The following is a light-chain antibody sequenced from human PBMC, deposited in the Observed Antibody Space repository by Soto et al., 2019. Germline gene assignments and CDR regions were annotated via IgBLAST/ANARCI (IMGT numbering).Light chain of an antibody. CDR3: SSYAGSSSV. Sequence: QSVLTQPPSASGSPGQSVAISCTGTSSDVGGYNYVSWYQQHPGEAPKLMIYEVNKRPSGVPDRFSGSKSGNTASLTVSGLQAEDEADYYCSSYAGSSSVFGTGTKVTVL. CDR2: EVN. J-gene: IGLJ1*01. V-gene: IGLV2-8*01. CDR1: SSDVGGYNY.